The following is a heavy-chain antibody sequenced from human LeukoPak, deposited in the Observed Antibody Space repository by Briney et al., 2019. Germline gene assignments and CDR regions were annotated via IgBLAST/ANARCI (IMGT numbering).Heavy chain of an antibody. CDR2: INPSGGST. CDR1: GYTFTSYY. CDR3: ARDWAVAGLEPVSDMDV. V-gene: IGHV1-46*01. D-gene: IGHD6-19*01. Sequence: ASVKVSCKASGYTFTSYYMHWVRQAPGQGLEWMGIINPSGGSTSYAQKFQGRVTMTRDMSTSTVYMELSSLRSEDTAVYYCARDWAVAGLEPVSDMDVWGKGTTVTVSS. J-gene: IGHJ6*03.